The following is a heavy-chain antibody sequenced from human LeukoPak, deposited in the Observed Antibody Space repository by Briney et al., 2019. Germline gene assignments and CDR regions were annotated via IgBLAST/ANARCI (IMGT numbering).Heavy chain of an antibody. CDR2: ISSSSSYI. CDR3: ARDSPPYCGGDCYSDY. J-gene: IGHJ4*02. D-gene: IGHD2-21*02. V-gene: IGHV3-21*01. Sequence: GGSLRLSCAASGFTFSSYSMSWVRQAPGKGLEWVSSISSSSSYIYYADSVKGRFTISRDNAKTSLYLQMNSLGAEDTAVYYCARDSPPYCGGDCYSDYWGQGTLVTVSS. CDR1: GFTFSSYS.